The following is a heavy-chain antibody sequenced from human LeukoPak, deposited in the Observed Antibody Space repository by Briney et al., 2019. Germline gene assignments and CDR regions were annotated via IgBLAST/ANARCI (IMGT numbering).Heavy chain of an antibody. CDR1: GFTFRSYW. J-gene: IGHJ4*02. V-gene: IGHV3-74*01. D-gene: IGHD4-17*01. CDR2: INGDGSSI. CDR3: ARVIGTVTTQNTFDY. Sequence: GGSLRLSCAGSGFTFRSYWMHWVRQDPGKGLVWVARINGDGSSISYADSVKGRFTISRDNAKNTLYLQMNSLRAEDTAVYYCARVIGTVTTQNTFDYWGQGTLVTVSS.